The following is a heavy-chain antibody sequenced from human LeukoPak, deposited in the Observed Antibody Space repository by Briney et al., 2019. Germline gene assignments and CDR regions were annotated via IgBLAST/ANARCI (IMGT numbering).Heavy chain of an antibody. V-gene: IGHV3-64D*09. CDR1: GFTFSSYA. Sequence: GGSLRLSCAASGFTFSSYAMHWVRQAPGKGLEYVSAISSNGGSTYYADSVTGRFTISRDNSKNTLYLQMSSLRAEDTAVYYCVKSSGGIAARRYYFDYWGQGTLVTVSS. CDR2: ISSNGGST. CDR3: VKSSGGIAARRYYFDY. J-gene: IGHJ4*02. D-gene: IGHD6-6*01.